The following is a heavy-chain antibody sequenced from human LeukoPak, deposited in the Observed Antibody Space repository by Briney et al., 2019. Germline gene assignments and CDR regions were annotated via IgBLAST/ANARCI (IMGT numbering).Heavy chain of an antibody. V-gene: IGHV3-23*01. CDR3: AKEPPLGIVVVTATDY. J-gene: IGHJ4*02. CDR2: ISGSGGST. D-gene: IGHD2-21*02. Sequence: GGSLRLSCAASGFTFSSYAMSWVRQAPGKGLEWVSAISGSGGSTYYADSVKGRFTISRDNSKNTLYLQMNSLRAEDTAVYYCAKEPPLGIVVVTATDYWGQGTLVTVSS. CDR1: GFTFSSYA.